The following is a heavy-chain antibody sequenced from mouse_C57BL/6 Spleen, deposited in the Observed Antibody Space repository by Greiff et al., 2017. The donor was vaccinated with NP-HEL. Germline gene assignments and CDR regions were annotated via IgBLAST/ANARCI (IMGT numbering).Heavy chain of an antibody. CDR3: ARSDGYSMAWFAY. CDR1: GYTFTGYW. J-gene: IGHJ3*01. CDR2: ILPGRGST. V-gene: IGHV1-9*01. D-gene: IGHD2-3*01. Sequence: QVQLKESGAELMKPGASVKLSCKATGYTFTGYWIEWVKQRPGHGLEWIGEILPGRGSTNYNEKFKGKATFTADTSSNTAYMQLSSLTTEDSAIYYCARSDGYSMAWFAYWGQGTLVTVSA.